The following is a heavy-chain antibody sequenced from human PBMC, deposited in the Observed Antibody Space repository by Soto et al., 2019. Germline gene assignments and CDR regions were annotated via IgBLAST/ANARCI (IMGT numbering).Heavy chain of an antibody. CDR1: GYTFTSYG. D-gene: IGHD2-15*01. Sequence: QVQLVQSGAEVKKPGASVKVSCRASGYTFTSYGISWVRQATGQGLEWMGWISAYNGNTNYAQKLPGRVTMTTDTSTSTAYMELRRLRSDDTAVYYCVVAAQPYNCDYGGQGTLVTVSS. CDR3: VVAAQPYNCDY. V-gene: IGHV1-18*01. J-gene: IGHJ4*02. CDR2: ISAYNGNT.